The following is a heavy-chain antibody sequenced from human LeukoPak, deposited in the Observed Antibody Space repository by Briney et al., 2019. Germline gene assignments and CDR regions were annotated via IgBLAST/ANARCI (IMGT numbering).Heavy chain of an antibody. D-gene: IGHD6-19*01. V-gene: IGHV3-53*01. J-gene: IGHJ4*02. CDR3: ARGGSGWYIDY. CDR1: GFTVSSNY. CDR2: IYSGGST. Sequence: GGSLRLSCAASGFTVSSNYMSWVRQAPGRGLEWVSVIYSGGSTYYADSVKGRFTISRDNSKNTLYLQMNSLRAEDTAVYYCARGGSGWYIDYWGQGTLVTVSS.